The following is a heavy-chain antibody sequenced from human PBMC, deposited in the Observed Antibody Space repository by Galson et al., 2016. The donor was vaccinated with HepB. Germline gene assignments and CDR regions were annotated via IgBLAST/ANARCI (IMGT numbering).Heavy chain of an antibody. J-gene: IGHJ4*02. Sequence: YYADSVKGRFTISKDNSRNTIYLQMNSLRADDTAVYYCAKCGLAGGNGRCGMGFDCWGQGTLVTVSS. D-gene: IGHD1-14*01. CDR3: AKCGLAGGNGRCGMGFDC. V-gene: IGHV3-23*01.